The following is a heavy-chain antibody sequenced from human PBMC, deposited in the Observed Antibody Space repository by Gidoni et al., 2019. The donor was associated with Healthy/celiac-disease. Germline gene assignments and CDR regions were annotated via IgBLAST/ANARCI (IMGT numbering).Heavy chain of an antibody. CDR2: IYYSGST. V-gene: IGHV4-39*01. CDR1: GGSISSRSYY. D-gene: IGHD3-16*01. CDR3: ATRHYDYVWGSYYY. J-gene: IGHJ4*02. Sequence: QLQLQESGPGLVKPSETLSLTCTVSGGSISSRSYYWGWIRQPPGKGLEWIGSIYYSGSTYYNPSLKSRVTISVDTSKNQFSLKLSSVTAADTAVYYCATRHYDYVWGSYYYWGQGTLVTVSS.